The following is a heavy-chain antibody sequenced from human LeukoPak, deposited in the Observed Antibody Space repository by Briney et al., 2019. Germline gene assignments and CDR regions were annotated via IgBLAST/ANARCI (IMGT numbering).Heavy chain of an antibody. V-gene: IGHV3-49*04. CDR1: GFTFGDYV. J-gene: IGHJ4*02. CDR3: ISPARTSNYITPFDY. D-gene: IGHD4-11*01. Sequence: GGSLRLSCTASGFTFGDYVMSWVRRAPGKGLEWVGFIRSKAYGGTTEYAASVKGRFTISRDDSKRIAYLQMNSLKTEDTAVYYCISPARTSNYITPFDYWGQGTLVTVSS. CDR2: IRSKAYGGTT.